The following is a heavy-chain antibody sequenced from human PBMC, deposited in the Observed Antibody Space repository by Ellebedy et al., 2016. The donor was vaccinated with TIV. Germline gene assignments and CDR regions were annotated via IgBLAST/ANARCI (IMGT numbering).Heavy chain of an antibody. D-gene: IGHD3-16*01. CDR2: ISQNGSNK. CDR3: AKGLGDHWAFDT. V-gene: IGHV3-30*18. Sequence: GESLKISCAASGFSFNSYGMHWVRQAPGMGLEWVASISQNGSNKYYTDSVKGRFTISRDNFKTTLYVQMDSLRGEDTAVYFCAKGLGDHWAFDTWGQGTQVTVSS. CDR1: GFSFNSYG. J-gene: IGHJ3*02.